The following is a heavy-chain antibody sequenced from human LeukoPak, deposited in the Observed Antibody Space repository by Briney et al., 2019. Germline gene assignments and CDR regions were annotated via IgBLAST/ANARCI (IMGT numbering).Heavy chain of an antibody. J-gene: IGHJ4*02. D-gene: IGHD3-3*01. CDR3: ARWRRYDFWSGYFFDY. CDR1: GGSFSGYY. Sequence: PSETLSLTCAVYGGSFSGYYWSWIRQPPGKGLKWIGEINHSGSTNDNPSLKSRVTISVDTSKNQFSLKLSSVTAADTAVYYCARWRRYDFWSGYFFDYWGQGTLVTVSS. V-gene: IGHV4-34*01. CDR2: INHSGST.